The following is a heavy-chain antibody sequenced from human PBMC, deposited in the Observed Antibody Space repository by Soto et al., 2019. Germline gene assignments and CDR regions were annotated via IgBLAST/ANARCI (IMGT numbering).Heavy chain of an antibody. CDR1: GYSISSGYY. CDR3: ARGKRRAGVGATRDRARDAFDI. V-gene: IGHV4-38-2*01. Sequence: SETLSLTCAVSGYSISSGYYWGWIRQPPGKGLEWIGSIYHSGSTYYNPSLKSRVTISVDRSKNQFSLKLSSVTAADTAVYYCARGKRRAGVGATRDRARDAFDIWGQGTMVT. J-gene: IGHJ3*02. CDR2: IYHSGST. D-gene: IGHD1-26*01.